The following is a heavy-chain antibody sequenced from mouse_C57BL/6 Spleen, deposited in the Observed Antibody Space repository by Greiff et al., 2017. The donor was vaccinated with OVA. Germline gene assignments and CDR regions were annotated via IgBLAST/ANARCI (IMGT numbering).Heavy chain of an antibody. J-gene: IGHJ2*01. CDR2: ISSGSSTI. V-gene: IGHV5-17*01. Sequence: EVHLVESGGGLVKPGGSLKLSCAASGFTFSDYGMHWVRQAPEKGLERVAYISSGSSTIYYADTVKGRFTISRDNAKNTLFLQMTSLRAEDKAMYYCARGGLGNYWGQGTTLTVSS. CDR3: ARGGLGNY. CDR1: GFTFSDYG. D-gene: IGHD4-1*01.